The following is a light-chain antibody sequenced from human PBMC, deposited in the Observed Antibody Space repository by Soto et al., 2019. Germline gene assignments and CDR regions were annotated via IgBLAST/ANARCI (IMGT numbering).Light chain of an antibody. V-gene: IGKV3-20*01. Sequence: IVLTQSPGTLSLSPGERATLSCRASQSVSSSYLAWYKQKPGQAPSLLIYAASSRAAGIPDRFSGSGSGTDFTLTISRLEPEDFAVYYCQQYGSSPLTFGQGTKVDIK. J-gene: IGKJ1*01. CDR1: QSVSSSY. CDR2: AAS. CDR3: QQYGSSPLT.